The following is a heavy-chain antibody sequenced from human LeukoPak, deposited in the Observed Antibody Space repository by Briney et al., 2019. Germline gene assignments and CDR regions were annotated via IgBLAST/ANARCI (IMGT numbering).Heavy chain of an antibody. D-gene: IGHD3-3*01. Sequence: PGRSLRLSCAASGFTFSSYAMHWVSQAPGKGLEGVAVISYDGSNKYYADSVKGRFTISRDNSKNTLYLQMNSLRAEDTAVYYCARDRTIFGVVIAYYFDYWGQGTLVTVSS. CDR3: ARDRTIFGVVIAYYFDY. CDR2: ISYDGSNK. J-gene: IGHJ4*02. V-gene: IGHV3-30-3*01. CDR1: GFTFSSYA.